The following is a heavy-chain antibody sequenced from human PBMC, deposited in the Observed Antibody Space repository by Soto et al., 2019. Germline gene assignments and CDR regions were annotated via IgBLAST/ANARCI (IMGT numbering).Heavy chain of an antibody. CDR2: ITPYNGNT. D-gene: IGHD3-3*01. CDR3: ARGSARRSDFDV. J-gene: IGHJ3*01. CDR1: NYLFGAFG. Sequence: QVQLVQSGAEVKNPGASVKVSCQASNYLFGAFGISWVRQAPGQGLEWMGWITPYNGNTHYAEKFQDRVTMTTDKSTTTAYVEVRRLTSYDTAVYVCARGSARRSDFDVWGQGTVVTVSS. V-gene: IGHV1-18*01.